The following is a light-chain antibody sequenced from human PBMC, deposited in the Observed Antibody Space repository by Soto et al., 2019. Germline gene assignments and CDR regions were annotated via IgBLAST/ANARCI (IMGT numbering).Light chain of an antibody. Sequence: QSVLTQPRSVSGSPGQSVTISCTGTSSDVGGYSYVSWYQQHPGKAPKLMVYDVSKRPSGVPDRFSGSKSGNTASLTISGLQAEDEADYHCCSYAGSYTFLFGGGTQLTVL. V-gene: IGLV2-11*01. CDR2: DVS. CDR3: CSYAGSYTFL. CDR1: SSDVGGYSY. J-gene: IGLJ2*01.